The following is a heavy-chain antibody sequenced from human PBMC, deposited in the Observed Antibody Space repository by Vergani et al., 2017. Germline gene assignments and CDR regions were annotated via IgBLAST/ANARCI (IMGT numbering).Heavy chain of an antibody. J-gene: IGHJ6*04. CDR1: GFTFSSYA. Sequence: VQLLESGGGLVQPGGSLRLSCAASGFTFSSYAMSWVRQAPGKGLEWIGEINHSGSTNYNPSLKSRVTISVDTSKNQFSLRLSSVTAADTAVYYCARGLHYYGSGSYPLGGYGMDVWGKGP. D-gene: IGHD3-10*01. CDR2: INHSGST. CDR3: ARGLHYYGSGSYPLGGYGMDV. V-gene: IGHV4-34*01.